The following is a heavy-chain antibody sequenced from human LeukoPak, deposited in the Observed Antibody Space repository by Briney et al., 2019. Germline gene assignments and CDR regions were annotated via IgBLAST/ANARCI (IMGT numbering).Heavy chain of an antibody. D-gene: IGHD1-26*01. Sequence: SVKVSCKASGGTFSSYAISWVRQAPGQGLEWMGRIIPILGIANYAQKFQGRVTITADKSTSTAYMELSSLRSEDTAVYYCARGNQVGATVLFFDYWGQGTLVTVSS. CDR3: ARGNQVGATVLFFDY. CDR2: IIPILGIA. J-gene: IGHJ4*02. CDR1: GGTFSSYA. V-gene: IGHV1-69*04.